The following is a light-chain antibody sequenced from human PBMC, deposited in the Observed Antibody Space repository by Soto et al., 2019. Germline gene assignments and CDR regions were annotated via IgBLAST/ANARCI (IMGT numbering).Light chain of an antibody. J-gene: IGKJ1*01. V-gene: IGKV1-16*01. CDR2: AAS. CDR3: QQYNNYST. Sequence: DIQMTQSPSSLSASFGDRVTIACRASQGISNYLAWYQQTPGKAPNLLIYAASSLESGVPSRFSGSGSGTEFTLTISSLQPDDFATYYCQQYNNYSTFGQGTKV. CDR1: QGISNY.